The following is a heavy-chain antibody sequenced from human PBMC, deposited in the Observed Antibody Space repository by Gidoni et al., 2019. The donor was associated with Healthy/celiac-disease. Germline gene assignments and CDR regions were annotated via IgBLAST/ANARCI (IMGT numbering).Heavy chain of an antibody. V-gene: IGHV4-34*01. CDR3: ASSSSSSWYYPDY. D-gene: IGHD6-13*01. Sequence: QVQLQQWGAGLLKPSETLSLTCAVYGGSFSGYYWRWIRQPPGKGLEWIGEINHSGSTNYNPSLKSRVTISVDTSKNQFSLKLSSVTAADTAVYYCASSSSSSWYYPDYWGQGTLVTVSS. CDR2: INHSGST. CDR1: GGSFSGYY. J-gene: IGHJ4*02.